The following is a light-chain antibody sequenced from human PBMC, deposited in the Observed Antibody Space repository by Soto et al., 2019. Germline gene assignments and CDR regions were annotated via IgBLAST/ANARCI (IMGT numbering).Light chain of an antibody. Sequence: EIVLTQSPGTLSLSPGERATLSCRASQSVSNNYLAWYQQKPGQAPRLLIYGASNRATGIPDRFSGSGSGTDFTLTISDVQPEDFAVYYCHQRQSWPRTFGQGTRWIS. J-gene: IGKJ1*01. CDR3: HQRQSWPRT. CDR1: QSVSNNY. CDR2: GAS. V-gene: IGKV3-20*01.